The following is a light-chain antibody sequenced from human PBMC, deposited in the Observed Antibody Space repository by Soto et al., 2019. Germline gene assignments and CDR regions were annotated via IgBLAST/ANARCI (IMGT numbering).Light chain of an antibody. V-gene: IGKV3D-20*02. CDR1: QSVTSNY. Sequence: EVVLTQSPGTLSSSPGERATLSCRASQSVTSNYLAWYQQKRGQAPRLLIWGASIRATDLPDRFSGGGSGTDFTLTISRLEPDDYAVYCCQQRSNWPPPITFGQGTRLEIK. CDR2: GAS. CDR3: QQRSNWPPPIT. J-gene: IGKJ5*01.